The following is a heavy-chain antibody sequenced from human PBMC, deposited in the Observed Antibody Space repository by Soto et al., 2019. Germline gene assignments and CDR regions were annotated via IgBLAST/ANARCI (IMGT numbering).Heavy chain of an antibody. CDR2: ISYDGSNK. Sequence: GGSLRLSCAASGFTFSSYAMHWVRQAPGKGLEWVAVISYDGSNKYYADSVKGRFTISRDNSKNTLYLQMNSLRAEDTAVYYCARDRPPKGVVIGYFDYWGQGTLVTVSS. V-gene: IGHV3-30-3*01. CDR1: GFTFSSYA. D-gene: IGHD3-3*01. J-gene: IGHJ4*02. CDR3: ARDRPPKGVVIGYFDY.